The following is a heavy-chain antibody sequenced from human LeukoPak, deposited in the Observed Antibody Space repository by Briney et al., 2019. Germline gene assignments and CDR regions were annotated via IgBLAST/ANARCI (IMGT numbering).Heavy chain of an antibody. CDR2: FDPEDGET. Sequence: ASVKVSCKVSGYTLTELSMHWVRQAPGKGLEWMGGFDPEDGETIYAQKFQGRVTMTEDTSTDTAYMELSSLRSEDTAVYYCATTPYCGGDCPLYYYGMDVWGQGTTVIVSS. CDR1: GYTLTELS. V-gene: IGHV1-24*01. CDR3: ATTPYCGGDCPLYYYGMDV. D-gene: IGHD2-21*02. J-gene: IGHJ6*02.